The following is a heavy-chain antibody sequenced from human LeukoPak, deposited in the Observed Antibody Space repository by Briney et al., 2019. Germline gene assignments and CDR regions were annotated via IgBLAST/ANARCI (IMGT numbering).Heavy chain of an antibody. CDR3: ARDEFGSCGEYNY. Sequence: GGSLRLSCEASGFPFTKYGLHWVRQAPGKGLECVAVIWYDGSNKYYADSVKGRFTISRDNSKNTIFLQMTGLRAGDTAVYYCARDEFGSCGEYNYWGQGTLVTVSS. CDR2: IWYDGSNK. V-gene: IGHV3-33*01. CDR1: GFPFTKYG. J-gene: IGHJ4*02. D-gene: IGHD3-10*01.